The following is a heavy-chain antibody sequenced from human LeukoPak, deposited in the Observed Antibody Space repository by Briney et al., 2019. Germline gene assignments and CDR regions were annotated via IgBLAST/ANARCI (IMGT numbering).Heavy chain of an antibody. CDR3: ARDSRYSSGWYEP. J-gene: IGHJ5*02. D-gene: IGHD6-19*01. CDR2: INPNSGGT. CDR1: GYTFTGYY. V-gene: IGHV1-2*02. Sequence: ASVKVSCKASGYTFTGYYMHWVRQAPGQGLEWMGWINPNSGGTNYAQKFQGRVTMTRDTSISTAYMELSRLRSDDTAVYYCARDSRYSSGWYEPWGQGTLVTVSS.